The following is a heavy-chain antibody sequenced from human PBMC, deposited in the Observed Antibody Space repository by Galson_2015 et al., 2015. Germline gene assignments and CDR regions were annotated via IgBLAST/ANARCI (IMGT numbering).Heavy chain of an antibody. CDR3: TRLSYSSSSWYFDL. CDR1: GFTFSGSP. V-gene: IGHV3-73*01. Sequence: SLRLSCAASGFTFSGSPMHWVRQASGKGLEWVGRIRSEAHSYATGYAASVKGRFTISRDDSKNTAYLQMNSLKTEDTAVYYCTRLSYSSSSWYFDLRGRGTLVTVSS. J-gene: IGHJ2*01. CDR2: IRSEAHSYAT. D-gene: IGHD6-6*01.